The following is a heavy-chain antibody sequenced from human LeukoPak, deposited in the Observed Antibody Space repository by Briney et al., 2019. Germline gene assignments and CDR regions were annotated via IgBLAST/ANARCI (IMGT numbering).Heavy chain of an antibody. J-gene: IGHJ4*02. V-gene: IGHV3-74*01. D-gene: IGHD6-13*01. CDR3: ARGTAAEAGIAY. CDR1: GFTFSSYW. CDR2: IDSDGSST. Sequence: GGSLRLSCAASGFTFSSYWMHWVRHAPGKGLVWVSHIDSDGSSTTYGDPAKGRFTISRDNAKSTLYLQMSSLRVDDTAVYYCARGTAAEAGIAYWGEGALVTVSS.